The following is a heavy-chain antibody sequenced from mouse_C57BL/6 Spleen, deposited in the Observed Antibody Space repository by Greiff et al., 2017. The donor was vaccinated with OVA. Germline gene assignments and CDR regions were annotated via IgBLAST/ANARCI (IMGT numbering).Heavy chain of an antibody. V-gene: IGHV5-17*01. CDR3: ARGYGPFLPWFAY. Sequence: EVKLVESGGGLVQPGGSLKLSCAASGFSFSDYGMHWVRQAPEKGLEWVAYISSGCSTIYYADTVKGRFTITRDNAKNTLFLQMTILRSEDTAMYYCARGYGPFLPWFAYWGQGTLVTVSA. J-gene: IGHJ3*01. CDR1: GFSFSDYG. D-gene: IGHD1-1*01. CDR2: ISSGCSTI.